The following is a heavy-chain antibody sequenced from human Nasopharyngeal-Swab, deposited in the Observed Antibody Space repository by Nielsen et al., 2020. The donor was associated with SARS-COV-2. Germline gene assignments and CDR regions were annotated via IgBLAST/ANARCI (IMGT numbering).Heavy chain of an antibody. CDR1: GGSITSGGYY. D-gene: IGHD6-6*01. CDR3: ARGSTVAARLFDL. CDR2: IYDSGTT. Sequence: SETLSLTCTVSGGSITSGGYYWNWIRQTPEKGLEWIGYIYDSGTTSYRPSLKSRLIISMGTSQNQISLKLASVTAADAAVYYCARGSTVAARLFDLWGQGTLVTVSS. J-gene: IGHJ4*02. V-gene: IGHV4-31*03.